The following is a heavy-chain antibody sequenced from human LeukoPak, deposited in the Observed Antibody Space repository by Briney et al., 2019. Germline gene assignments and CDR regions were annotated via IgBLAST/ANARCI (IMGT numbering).Heavy chain of an antibody. V-gene: IGHV1-18*01. CDR1: GYTFTSYG. J-gene: IGHJ1*01. CDR2: ISAYNGNT. CDR3: ARDQYTDYGDYHEYFQH. D-gene: IGHD4-17*01. Sequence: GASVKVSCKASGYTFTSYGISWVRQAPGQGLEWMGWISAYNGNTNYAQKLQGRVTMTTDTSTSTAYMELRSLRSDDTAVYYCARDQYTDYGDYHEYFQHWGQGTLVTVSP.